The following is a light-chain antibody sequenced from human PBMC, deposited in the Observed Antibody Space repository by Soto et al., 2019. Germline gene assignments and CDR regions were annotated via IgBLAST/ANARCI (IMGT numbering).Light chain of an antibody. CDR3: QEYGSSPA. CDR1: QSVSSSY. J-gene: IGKJ1*01. Sequence: EIVLTQSPGTLSLSPGERATLSCRASQSVSSSYLAWYQQKPGQAPRLLIYGASSRATGIPDRFSGSGSGTDFTLIISRLEPEDFPVYYCQEYGSSPAFGQGTKVEIK. CDR2: GAS. V-gene: IGKV3-20*01.